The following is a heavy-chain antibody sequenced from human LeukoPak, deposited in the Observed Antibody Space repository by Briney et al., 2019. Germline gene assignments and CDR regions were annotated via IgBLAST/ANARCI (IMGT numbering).Heavy chain of an antibody. CDR1: GFTFSSYI. D-gene: IGHD2-15*01. CDR3: VKEARYCSGGSCYAVLDY. V-gene: IGHV3-23*01. J-gene: IGHJ4*02. CDR2: VSGSGGTT. Sequence: GGSLRLSCAASGFTFSSYIMSCVRQAPGKGLQWVSAVSGSGGTTYYTNSVKGRFTISRDNSKNPVYLQMDSLRVEDTAVYYCVKEARYCSGGSCYAVLDYWGQGTLVTVSS.